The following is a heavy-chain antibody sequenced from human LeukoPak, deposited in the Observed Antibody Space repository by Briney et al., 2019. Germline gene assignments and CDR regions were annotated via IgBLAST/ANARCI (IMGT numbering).Heavy chain of an antibody. Sequence: QPGGSLRLSCAASGFTFSSYAMSWVRQAPGKGLEWVSAISGSGGSTYYADSVKGRFTISRDISKNTLYLQMNSLRAEDTAVYYCAKDQAPFYDSSGYYHYWGQGTLVTVSS. CDR2: ISGSGGST. D-gene: IGHD3-22*01. V-gene: IGHV3-23*01. J-gene: IGHJ4*02. CDR3: AKDQAPFYDSSGYYHY. CDR1: GFTFSSYA.